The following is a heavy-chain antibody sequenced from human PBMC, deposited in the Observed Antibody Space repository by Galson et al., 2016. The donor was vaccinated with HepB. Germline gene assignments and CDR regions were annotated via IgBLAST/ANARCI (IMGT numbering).Heavy chain of an antibody. J-gene: IGHJ2*01. Sequence: SETLSLTCGVSGGSLSGYYWTWIRQFPGKGLEWIGEINDSGSTNYNPSLKSRVTISDTSKNQFSLTLSSVTAADTAVYFCARGYYAYVKWYFDLWGRGTLVTVSS. D-gene: IGHD3-16*01. CDR1: GGSLSGYY. V-gene: IGHV4-34*01. CDR2: INDSGST. CDR3: ARGYYAYVKWYFDL.